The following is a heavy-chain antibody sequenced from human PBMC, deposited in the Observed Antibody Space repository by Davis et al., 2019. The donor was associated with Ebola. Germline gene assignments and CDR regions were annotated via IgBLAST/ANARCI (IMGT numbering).Heavy chain of an antibody. V-gene: IGHV3-30*02. Sequence: GGSLRLFCAASGFIFSEYIMHWVRQAPGKGLEWVARIRYDGGNEEYADSVKGRFTVSRDNSENTLYLQMKSLRADDTAVYYCARAGDFGMDVWGQGTTVTVSS. D-gene: IGHD2-8*02. CDR3: ARAGDFGMDV. CDR2: IRYDGGNE. CDR1: GFIFSEYI. J-gene: IGHJ6*02.